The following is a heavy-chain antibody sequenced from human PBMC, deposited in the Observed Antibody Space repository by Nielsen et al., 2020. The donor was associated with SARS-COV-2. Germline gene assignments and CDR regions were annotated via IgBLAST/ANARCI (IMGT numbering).Heavy chain of an antibody. J-gene: IGHJ6*03. D-gene: IGHD2-2*01. CDR1: GDTLSSYA. CDR2: IIPIFGTA. V-gene: IGHV1-69*13. Sequence: SVKVSCKASGDTLSSYAINWVRQAPGQGLEWIGGIIPIFGTANYGQNFQGRVTITADESTSTAYMELSSLRSEDTAVFYCARGYCSSPTCFATRTSYYYHMDVWGKGTTVTVSS. CDR3: ARGYCSSPTCFATRTSYYYHMDV.